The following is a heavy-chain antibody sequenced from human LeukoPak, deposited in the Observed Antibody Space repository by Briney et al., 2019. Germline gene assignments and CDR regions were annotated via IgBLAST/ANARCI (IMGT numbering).Heavy chain of an antibody. D-gene: IGHD3-22*01. V-gene: IGHV3-21*01. CDR3: AREDYYDSSGLVAFDI. CDR2: ISSSSSYI. Sequence: GGSLRLSCAASGFTFSSYSMNWVRQAPGKGLEWVSSISSSSSYIYYADSVKGRFTISRDNAKNSLYLQMNSLRAEDTAVYYCAREDYYDSSGLVAFDIWGQGTMVTVSS. J-gene: IGHJ3*02. CDR1: GFTFSSYS.